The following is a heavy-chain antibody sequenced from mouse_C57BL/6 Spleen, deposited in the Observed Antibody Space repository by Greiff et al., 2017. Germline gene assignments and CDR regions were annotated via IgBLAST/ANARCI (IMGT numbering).Heavy chain of an antibody. CDR3: AREGDYGSSYYYFDY. V-gene: IGHV5-4*01. J-gene: IGHJ2*01. CDR2: ISDGGSYT. CDR1: GFTFSSYA. Sequence: EVKLVESGGGLVKPGGSLKLSCAASGFTFSSYAMSWVRQTPEKRLAWVATISDGGSYTYYPDNVKGRFTISRDNAKNNLYLQMSHLKSEDTAMYYCAREGDYGSSYYYFDYWGQGTTLTVSS. D-gene: IGHD1-1*01.